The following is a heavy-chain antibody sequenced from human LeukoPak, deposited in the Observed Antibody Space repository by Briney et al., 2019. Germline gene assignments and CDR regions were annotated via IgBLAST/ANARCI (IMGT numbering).Heavy chain of an antibody. CDR2: INDSGRT. J-gene: IGHJ6*03. D-gene: IGHD1-7*01. V-gene: IGHV4-34*01. CDR3: ARRWNYGRNYYIDV. CDR1: GGSFSNYY. Sequence: SETLSLTCAVYGGSFSNYYWSWIRQPPGKGLDWIGEINDSGRTNYNPSLMSRVTVSVDTSKKQFSLRLTSVTATDTAVYYCARRWNYGRNYYIDVWGKGATVSVSS.